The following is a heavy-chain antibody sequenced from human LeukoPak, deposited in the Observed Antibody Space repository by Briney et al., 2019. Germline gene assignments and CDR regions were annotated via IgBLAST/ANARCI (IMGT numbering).Heavy chain of an antibody. J-gene: IGHJ6*03. V-gene: IGHV1-8*01. CDR1: GYTFTTYD. CDR3: ARGRRLHVAAAGTNYYYMDV. Sequence: ASVKVSCKASGYTFTTYDINWVRQATGQGLEWMGWLNPNSGNTGYAQRFQGRVTMTRSTSISTAYMELSSLRSEDTAVYYCARGRRLHVAAAGTNYYYMDVWGKGTTDTVSS. CDR2: LNPNSGNT. D-gene: IGHD6-13*01.